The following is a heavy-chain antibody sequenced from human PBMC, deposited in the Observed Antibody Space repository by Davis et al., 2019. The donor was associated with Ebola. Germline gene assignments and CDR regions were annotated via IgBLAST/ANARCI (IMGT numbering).Heavy chain of an antibody. V-gene: IGHV4-34*01. CDR1: GGSFSGYY. J-gene: IGHJ4*02. D-gene: IGHD3-16*01. CDR2: INHNGST. CDR3: ARVEVWPFGGVIKD. Sequence: MPSETLSLTCAVYGGSFSGYYWSWIRQPPGKGLEWIGEINHNGSTNYNPSLKSRVTISVDTSKNQFSLKLSSVTAADTAVYYCARVEVWPFGGVIKDWGQGTLVTVSS.